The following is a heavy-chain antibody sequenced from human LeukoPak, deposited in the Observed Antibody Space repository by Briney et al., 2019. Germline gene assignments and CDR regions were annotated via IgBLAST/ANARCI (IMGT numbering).Heavy chain of an antibody. CDR2: ISSGSYT. Sequence: GGSLRLSCAASGFTFSDYFMSWIRQAPGKGLEWVSYISSGSYTKYADSVKGRFTISRDNAKNSLYLQMNSLRAEDTAVYYCARVGCSGGSCYSGLDYWGQGTLVTVSS. CDR3: ARVGCSGGSCYSGLDY. V-gene: IGHV3-11*06. D-gene: IGHD2-15*01. J-gene: IGHJ4*02. CDR1: GFTFSDYF.